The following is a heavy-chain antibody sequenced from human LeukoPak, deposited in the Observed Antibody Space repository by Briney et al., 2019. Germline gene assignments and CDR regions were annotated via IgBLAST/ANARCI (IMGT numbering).Heavy chain of an antibody. CDR3: ARDRCSSTSCYREAPVNNWFDP. Sequence: ASVKVSCKASGYTFTSYGISWVRQAPGQGLEWMGWISAYNGNTNYAQKLQGRVTMTTDTSTSTAYMVLRSLRSDDTAVYYCARDRCSSTSCYREAPVNNWFDPWGQGTLVTVSS. V-gene: IGHV1-18*04. CDR2: ISAYNGNT. CDR1: GYTFTSYG. D-gene: IGHD2-2*01. J-gene: IGHJ5*02.